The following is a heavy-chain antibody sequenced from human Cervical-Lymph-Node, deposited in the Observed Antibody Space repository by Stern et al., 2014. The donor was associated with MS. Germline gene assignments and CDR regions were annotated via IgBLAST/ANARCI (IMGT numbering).Heavy chain of an antibody. D-gene: IGHD1-26*01. CDR2: VNPDSGDT. CDR3: TKAWES. Sequence: QDQLVQSGAAVKKPGASVKVSCKASGYIFSSDDLNWVRQDSGPGLEWLALVNPDSGDTGSAQKFQGRVTLTRYTSINTAYMEMTSLTSDDTAIYYCTKAWESWGQGTLITVSS. V-gene: IGHV1-8*01. CDR1: GYIFSSDD. J-gene: IGHJ5*02.